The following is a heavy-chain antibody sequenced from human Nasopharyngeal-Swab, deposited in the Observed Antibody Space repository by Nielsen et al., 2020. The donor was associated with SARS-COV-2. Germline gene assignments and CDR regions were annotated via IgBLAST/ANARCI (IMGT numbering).Heavy chain of an antibody. V-gene: IGHV4-61*02. D-gene: IGHD6-19*01. Sequence: SETLSLTYTVSGGSISSGSYYWSWIRQPAGKGLEWIGRIYTSGSTNYNPSLKSRVTISVDTSKNQFSLKLSSVTAADTAVYYCARGAVAVRHFDYWGQGTLVTVSS. CDR2: IYTSGST. CDR3: ARGAVAVRHFDY. CDR1: GGSISSGSYY. J-gene: IGHJ4*02.